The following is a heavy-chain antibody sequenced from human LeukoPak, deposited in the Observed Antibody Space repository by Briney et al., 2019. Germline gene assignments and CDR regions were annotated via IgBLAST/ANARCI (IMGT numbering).Heavy chain of an antibody. Sequence: SETLSLTCTVSGYSISSGYYWGWIRQPPGKGLGWIGSIYHSGSTYYNPSLKSRVTISVDTSKNQFSLKLSSVTAADTAVYYCAREDRGAFDIWGQGTMVTVSS. CDR3: AREDRGAFDI. V-gene: IGHV4-38-2*02. J-gene: IGHJ3*02. CDR2: IYHSGST. D-gene: IGHD1-14*01. CDR1: GYSISSGYY.